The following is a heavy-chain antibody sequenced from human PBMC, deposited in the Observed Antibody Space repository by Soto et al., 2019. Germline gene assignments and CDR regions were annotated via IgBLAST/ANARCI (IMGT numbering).Heavy chain of an antibody. CDR3: AREYTIERLGKSERGNNWFAP. V-gene: IGHV3-7*03. CDR2: INQDGSEK. Sequence: GALRLSCAASGFTCKRYWRSWLRQAPGKGLEGVANINQDGSEKYYEDCVKGRLSISRDNAKNSLSLHLNSPSPDDADVYYCAREYTIERLGKSERGNNWFAPWGQGTLVTVSS. J-gene: IGHJ5*02. D-gene: IGHD3-9*01. CDR1: GFTCKRYW.